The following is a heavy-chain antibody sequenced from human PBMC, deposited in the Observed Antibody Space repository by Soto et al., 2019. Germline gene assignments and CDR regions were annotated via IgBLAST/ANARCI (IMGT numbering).Heavy chain of an antibody. CDR1: GGSISSGGYY. D-gene: IGHD1-26*01. J-gene: IGHJ4*02. Sequence: SETLSLTCTVSGGSISSGGYYWSWIRQHPGKGLEWIGYIYYSGSTYYNPSLKSRVTISVDTSKNQFSLKLSSVTAADTAVYYCARVSGSYASFDYWGQGTLVTVSS. V-gene: IGHV4-31*03. CDR3: ARVSGSYASFDY. CDR2: IYYSGST.